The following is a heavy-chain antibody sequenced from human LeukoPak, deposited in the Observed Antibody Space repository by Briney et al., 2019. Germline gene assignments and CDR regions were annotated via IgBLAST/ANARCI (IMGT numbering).Heavy chain of an antibody. CDR2: ISYDGSNK. Sequence: GGSLRLSCAASGFTFSSYGMHWVRQAPGKGLERVAVISYDGSNKYYADSVKGRFTISRDNSKNTLYLQMNSLRAEDTAVYYCAKGALGMGATFFFHYWGQGTLVTVSS. CDR1: GFTFSSYG. CDR3: AKGALGMGATFFFHY. J-gene: IGHJ4*02. V-gene: IGHV3-30*18. D-gene: IGHD1-26*01.